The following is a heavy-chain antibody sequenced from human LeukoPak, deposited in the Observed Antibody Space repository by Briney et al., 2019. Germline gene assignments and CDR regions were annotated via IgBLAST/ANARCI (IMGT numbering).Heavy chain of an antibody. CDR3: ARGQVYCSSTSCFNWFDP. V-gene: IGHV1-8*03. Sequence: GASVKVSCKASGYTFTSYDINWVRQATGQGLEWMGWMNPNSGNTGYAQKFQGRVTITRNTSISTAYMELSSLRSEDTAVYYCARGQVYCSSTSCFNWFDPWGQGTLVTVSS. CDR1: GYTFTSYD. J-gene: IGHJ5*02. CDR2: MNPNSGNT. D-gene: IGHD2-2*01.